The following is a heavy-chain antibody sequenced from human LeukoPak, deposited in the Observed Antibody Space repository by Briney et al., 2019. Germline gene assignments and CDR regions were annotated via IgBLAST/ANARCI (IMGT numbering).Heavy chain of an antibody. J-gene: IGHJ4*02. D-gene: IGHD2-15*01. CDR1: GFTFSTYA. CDR2: VSGNGGST. CDR3: AKGAVVVAASDY. V-gene: IGHV3-23*01. Sequence: GGSLRLSCAASGFTFSTYAMTWVRQAPGKGLEWVSGVSGNGGSTYYADSVKGRFTISRDNSKNTLYLQMNSLRAEDTAVYCCAKGAVVVAASDYWGQGTLVTVSS.